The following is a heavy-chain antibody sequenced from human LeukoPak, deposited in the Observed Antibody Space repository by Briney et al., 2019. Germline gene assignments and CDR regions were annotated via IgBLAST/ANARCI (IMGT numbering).Heavy chain of an antibody. CDR2: IVPIFGTA. Sequence: SVKVSCKASGYTFTSYAITWVRQAPGQGLEWMGGIVPIFGTANYAQKFQGRVTITADESTSTAYIELSSLRSEDTAVYYCARGRCNSGSCSSHYYYYMDVWGKGTTVTVS. D-gene: IGHD2-15*01. CDR1: GYTFTSYA. V-gene: IGHV1-69*13. CDR3: ARGRCNSGSCSSHYYYYMDV. J-gene: IGHJ6*03.